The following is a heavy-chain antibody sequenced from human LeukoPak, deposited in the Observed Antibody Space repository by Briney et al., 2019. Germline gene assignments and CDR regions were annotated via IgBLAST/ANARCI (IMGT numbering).Heavy chain of an antibody. J-gene: IGHJ2*01. CDR1: GGSISSYY. Sequence: ETLSLTCTVSGGSISSYYWSWIRQPPGKGLEWIGYIYYSGSTNYNPSLKSRVTISVDTSKNQFSLKLSSVTAADTAVYYCAREFVGKGDYDRYFDLWGRGTLVTVSS. V-gene: IGHV4-59*01. CDR3: AREFVGKGDYDRYFDL. CDR2: IYYSGST. D-gene: IGHD4-17*01.